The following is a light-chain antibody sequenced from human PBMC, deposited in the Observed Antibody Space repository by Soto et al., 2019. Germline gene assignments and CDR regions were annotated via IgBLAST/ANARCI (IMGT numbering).Light chain of an antibody. CDR1: SSDVGTYKP. V-gene: IGLV2-23*01. CDR2: DDT. Sequence: QSVLTQPASVSGSPGQSITISCTGTSSDVGTYKPVSWYQQYPGKAPKVIIYDDTKRPSGVSSRFSGSKSGNTASLTISGLQAEDEADYYCCSFAGSSTSFXGGTKLTVL. CDR3: CSFAGSSTS. J-gene: IGLJ3*02.